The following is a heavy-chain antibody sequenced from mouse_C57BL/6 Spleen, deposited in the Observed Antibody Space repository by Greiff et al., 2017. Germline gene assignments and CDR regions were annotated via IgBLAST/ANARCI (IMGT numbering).Heavy chain of an antibody. V-gene: IGHV1-52*01. J-gene: IGHJ1*03. CDR3: ARGDYYGSSPHWYFDV. CDR1: GYTFTSYW. CDR2: IDPSDSET. D-gene: IGHD1-1*01. Sequence: VQLKQPGAELVRPGSSVKLSCKASGYTFTSYWMHWVKQRPIQGLEWIGNIDPSDSETHYNQKFKDKATLTVDKSSSTAYMQLSSLTSEDSAVYYCARGDYYGSSPHWYFDVWGTGTTVTVSS.